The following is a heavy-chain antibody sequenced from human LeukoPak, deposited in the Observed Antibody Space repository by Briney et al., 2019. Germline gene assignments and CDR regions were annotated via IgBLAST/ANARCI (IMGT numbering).Heavy chain of an antibody. V-gene: IGHV1-46*01. CDR1: GYTFTSYY. J-gene: IGHJ6*02. CDR3: ARDRPTGYCSGGSCYYYYYGMDV. CDR2: INPSGGST. Sequence: ASVKVSCKASGYTFTSYYMHWVRQAPGQGLEWMGIINPSGGSTSYAQKFQGRVTMTRDTSTSAVYMELSSLRSEDTAVYYCARDRPTGYCSGGSCYYYYYGMDVWGQGTTVTVSS. D-gene: IGHD2-15*01.